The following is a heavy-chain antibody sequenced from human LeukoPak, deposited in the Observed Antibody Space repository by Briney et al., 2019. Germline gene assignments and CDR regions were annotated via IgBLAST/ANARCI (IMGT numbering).Heavy chain of an antibody. D-gene: IGHD3-10*01. Sequence: SETLSLTCAVYGGSFSGYYWSWIRQPPGKGLEWIGEINHSGSTNHNPSLKSRVTISVDTSKNQFSLKLSSVTAADTAVYYCARVIPRSGSYNWFDPWGQGTLVTVSS. CDR2: INHSGST. CDR3: ARVIPRSGSYNWFDP. J-gene: IGHJ5*02. V-gene: IGHV4-34*01. CDR1: GGSFSGYY.